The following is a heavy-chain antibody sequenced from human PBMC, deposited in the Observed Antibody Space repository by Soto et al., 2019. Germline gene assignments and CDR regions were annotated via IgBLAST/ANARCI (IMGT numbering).Heavy chain of an antibody. D-gene: IGHD3-22*01. J-gene: IGHJ6*04. Sequence: GGSLRLSCAASGFTLSNYWMVWARQTPRKGLEWVANIKGDGSRVYYLYSVEGRFIISSHNAKNSLYLQMNSLSVDVTAVYYYSQDTNDYDGSLYYDSFELWGTGTTVTVSS. CDR1: GFTLSNYW. CDR2: IKGDGSRV. V-gene: IGHV3-7*02. CDR3: SQDTNDYDGSLYYDSFEL.